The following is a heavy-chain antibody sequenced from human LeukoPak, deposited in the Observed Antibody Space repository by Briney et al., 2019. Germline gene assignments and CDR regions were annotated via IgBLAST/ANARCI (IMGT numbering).Heavy chain of an antibody. J-gene: IGHJ6*02. CDR1: GVTLGTYA. V-gene: IGHV3-23*01. CDR3: AKAIYSSSRMDV. Sequence: GGSLRLSCAASGVTLGTYAMSWARQAPGKGLEWVSAISGSGGSTYYADSVKGRFTISRDNSKNTLYLQMNSLRAEDTAVYYCAKAIYSSSRMDVWGQGTTVTVSS. CDR2: ISGSGGST. D-gene: IGHD6-13*01.